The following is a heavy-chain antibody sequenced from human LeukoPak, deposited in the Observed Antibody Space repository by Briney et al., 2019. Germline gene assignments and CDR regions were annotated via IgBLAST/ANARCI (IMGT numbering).Heavy chain of an antibody. CDR2: IYPGDSDT. Sequence: GESLKISCKGSGYSFTSYWIGWVRQMPGKGLEWMGIIYPGDSDTRYSPSFQGQVTISADKSISTAYLQWSSLKASDTAMYYCARRGYCSSTSCYTLDYWDQGTLVTVSS. J-gene: IGHJ4*02. CDR1: GYSFTSYW. V-gene: IGHV5-51*01. CDR3: ARRGYCSSTSCYTLDY. D-gene: IGHD2-2*02.